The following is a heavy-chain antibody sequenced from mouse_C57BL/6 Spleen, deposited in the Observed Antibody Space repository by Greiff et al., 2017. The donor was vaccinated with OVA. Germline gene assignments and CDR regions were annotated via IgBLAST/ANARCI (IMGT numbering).Heavy chain of an antibody. V-gene: IGHV1-42*01. D-gene: IGHD1-1*01. CDR3: ARRDYGSSYGFAY. Sequence: VQLQQSGPELVKPGASVKISCKASGYSFTGYYMNWVKQSPEKSLEWIGEINPSTGGTTYNQKFKAKATLTVDKSSSPAYMQLKSLTSEDSADDYCARRDYGSSYGFAYWGQGTLVTVSA. CDR1: GYSFTGYY. CDR2: INPSTGGT. J-gene: IGHJ3*01.